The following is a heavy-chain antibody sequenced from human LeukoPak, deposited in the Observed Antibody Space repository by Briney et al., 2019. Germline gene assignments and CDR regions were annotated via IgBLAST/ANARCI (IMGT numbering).Heavy chain of an antibody. D-gene: IGHD6-19*01. CDR2: ISSSSSYI. J-gene: IGHJ3*02. CDR3: AKDLSIAVAGTGAFDI. CDR1: GFTFSSYS. Sequence: PGGSLRLSCAASGFTFSSYSMNWVRQAPWKGLEWASSISSSSSYIYYADSVKGRFTISRDNAKNSLYLQMNSLRAEGTALYYCAKDLSIAVAGTGAFDIWGQGTMVTVSS. V-gene: IGHV3-21*04.